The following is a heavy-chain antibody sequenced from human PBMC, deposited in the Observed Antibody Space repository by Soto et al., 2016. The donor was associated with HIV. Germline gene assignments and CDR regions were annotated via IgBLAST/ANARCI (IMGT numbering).Heavy chain of an antibody. CDR1: GLSVSSNY. J-gene: IGHJ4*02. D-gene: IGHD3-22*01. Sequence: EVQLVESGGGLVQPGGPVRLSCAASGLSVSSNYMSWVRQPPGKGLEWVSVIYSGGNTYYADSVKGRFTISRDSSKNTLYLQMNSLRAEDTAVYYCTSNYYSDWGQGTLVTVSS. V-gene: IGHV3-66*01. CDR2: IYSGGNT. CDR3: TSNYYSD.